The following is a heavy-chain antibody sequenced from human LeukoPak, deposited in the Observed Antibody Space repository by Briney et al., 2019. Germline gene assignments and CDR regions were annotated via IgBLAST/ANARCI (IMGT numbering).Heavy chain of an antibody. V-gene: IGHV1-18*01. Sequence: ASVKVSCKASGYTFTSSGISWVRQAPGQGLEWMGWISAYNGNTKYAQKFQGRVTMTTDTSTSTAYMELRSLRSDDTAVYYCARTMVTTFSDAFDIWGQGKLVFVSS. D-gene: IGHD4-17*01. CDR3: ARTMVTTFSDAFDI. CDR1: GYTFTSSG. J-gene: IGHJ3*02. CDR2: ISAYNGNT.